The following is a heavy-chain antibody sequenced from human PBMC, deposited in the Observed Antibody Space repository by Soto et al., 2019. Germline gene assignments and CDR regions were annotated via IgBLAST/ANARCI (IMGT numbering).Heavy chain of an antibody. V-gene: IGHV3-9*01. CDR1: GFTFDDYA. D-gene: IGHD3-16*01. Sequence: ESGGGLVQPGRSLRLSCAASGFTFDDYAMHWVRQAPGKGLEWVSGISWNSGSIGYADSVKGRFTISRDNAKNSLSLQMNSLRAEDTALYYCAKAVGYFDYWGQGTLVTVSS. J-gene: IGHJ4*02. CDR2: ISWNSGSI. CDR3: AKAVGYFDY.